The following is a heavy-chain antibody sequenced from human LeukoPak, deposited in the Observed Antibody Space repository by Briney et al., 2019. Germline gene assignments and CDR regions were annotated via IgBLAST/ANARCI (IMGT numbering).Heavy chain of an antibody. CDR1: GFTFSSYW. J-gene: IGHJ4*02. D-gene: IGHD1-26*01. V-gene: IGHV3-74*01. CDR2: INTDGSST. CDR3: ARGLRIGATFSFDY. Sequence: GGSLRLSCAPSGFTFSSYWMHWVRQGPGKGLVWVSRINTDGSSTNYADSVKGRFTIFRDNAKNTLYLQMNSLRVEDTAVYFCARGLRIGATFSFDYWGQGTLVTVSS.